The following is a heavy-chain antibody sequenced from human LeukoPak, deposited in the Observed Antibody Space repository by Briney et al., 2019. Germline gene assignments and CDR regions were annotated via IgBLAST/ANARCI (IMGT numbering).Heavy chain of an antibody. CDR1: GYTFTSYY. J-gene: IGHJ2*01. CDR3: ARGVVVPAASDYWYFDL. V-gene: IGHV1-46*01. CDR2: INPSGGST. Sequence: ASVKVSCKASGYTFTSYYMHWVRQAPGQGLEWMGIINPSGGSTSYAQKFQGRVTMTRDTSTSTVYMELSSLRSEDTAVYYCARGVVVPAASDYWYFDLWGRGTLVTVSS. D-gene: IGHD2-2*01.